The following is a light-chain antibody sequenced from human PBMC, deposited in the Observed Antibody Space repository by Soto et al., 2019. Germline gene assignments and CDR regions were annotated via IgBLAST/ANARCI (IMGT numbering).Light chain of an antibody. CDR2: SAS. J-gene: IGKJ1*01. Sequence: DIPMTQSPSSLSASVGDRVTVTCRASQSISTYLNWYQQKPGKAPDLLIYSASSFQSGVPSRFSGSGSGTDFTLTISSLQPEDFATYYCQQSYSTPWTFGQGTKVEMK. CDR3: QQSYSTPWT. CDR1: QSISTY. V-gene: IGKV1-39*01.